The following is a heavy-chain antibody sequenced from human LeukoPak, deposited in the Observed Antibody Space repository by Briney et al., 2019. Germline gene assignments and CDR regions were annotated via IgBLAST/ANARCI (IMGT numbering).Heavy chain of an antibody. D-gene: IGHD2-21*02. CDR1: GGSFSGYY. CDR3: ARRGDWGFHP. Sequence: SETLSLTCAVYGGSFSGYYWSWIRQPPGKGLEWIGEINHSGSTNYNPSLKSRVTISVDTSKNQFSLKLSSVTAADTAVYYCARRGDWGFHPWGQGTLVTVSS. V-gene: IGHV4-34*01. CDR2: INHSGST. J-gene: IGHJ5*02.